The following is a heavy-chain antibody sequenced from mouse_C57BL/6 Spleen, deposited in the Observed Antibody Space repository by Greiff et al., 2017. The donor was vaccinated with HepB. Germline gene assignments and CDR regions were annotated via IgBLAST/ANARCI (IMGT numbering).Heavy chain of an antibody. CDR1: GFTFSSYA. J-gene: IGHJ2*01. D-gene: IGHD2-5*01. CDR2: ISDGGSYT. CDR3: AREPFIVKGGFDY. Sequence: EVKLMESGGGLVKPGGSLKLSCAASGFTFSSYAMSWVRQTPEKRLEWVATISDGGSYTYYPDNVKGRFTISRDNAKNNLYLQMSHLKSEDTAMYYCAREPFIVKGGFDYWGQGTTLTVSS. V-gene: IGHV5-4*01.